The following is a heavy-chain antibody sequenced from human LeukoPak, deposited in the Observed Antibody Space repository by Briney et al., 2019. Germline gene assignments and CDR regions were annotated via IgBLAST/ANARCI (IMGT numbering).Heavy chain of an antibody. D-gene: IGHD2-2*02. CDR3: ARDALDIVVVPAAIWAPHHDAFDI. V-gene: IGHV3-33*01. CDR1: GFTFSSYG. CDR2: ICYDGSNE. J-gene: IGHJ3*02. Sequence: GGSLRLSCAASGFTFSSYGMHWVRQAPGKGLEWVAVICYDGSNEYYADSVKGRFTISRDNSKNTLYLQMNSLRAEDTAVYYCARDALDIVVVPAAIWAPHHDAFDIWGEGTMVTVSS.